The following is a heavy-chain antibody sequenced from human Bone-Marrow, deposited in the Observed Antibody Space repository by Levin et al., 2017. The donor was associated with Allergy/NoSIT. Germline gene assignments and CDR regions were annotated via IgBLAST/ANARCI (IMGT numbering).Heavy chain of an antibody. V-gene: IGHV3-53*01. CDR2: IYSGGST. D-gene: IGHD3-22*01. Sequence: ESLKISCAASGFTISSNYMSWVRQAPGKGLEWVSVIYSGGSTYYADSVKGRFTISRDNSKNTLYLQMNSLRAEDTAVYYCARDSSGYTSYFDYWGQGTLVTVSS. CDR1: GFTISSNY. CDR3: ARDSSGYTSYFDY. J-gene: IGHJ4*02.